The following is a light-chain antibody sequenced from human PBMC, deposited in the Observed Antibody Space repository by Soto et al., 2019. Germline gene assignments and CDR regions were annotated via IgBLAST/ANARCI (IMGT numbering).Light chain of an antibody. Sequence: QSVLTQPPSVSGAPGQRVTISCTGSSSNIGAGYDVHWYQQVPGTAPKLLIYENNHRPSGVPDRFSGSKSGTSASLVISGLQSEDEAEYFCAGWDGSLKGFVFGTGTKLTVL. CDR3: AGWDGSLKGFV. CDR2: ENN. CDR1: SSNIGAGYD. J-gene: IGLJ1*01. V-gene: IGLV1-40*01.